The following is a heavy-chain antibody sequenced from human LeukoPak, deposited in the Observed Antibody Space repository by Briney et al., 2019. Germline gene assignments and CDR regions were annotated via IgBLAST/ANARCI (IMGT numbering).Heavy chain of an antibody. CDR1: GFTFSSYA. V-gene: IGHV3-30*04. D-gene: IGHD3-10*01. CDR3: AKMSGVVWFGELRLPFDS. Sequence: GRSLRLSCAASGFTFSSYAMHWVRQAPGKGLEWVAVISYDGSNKYYADSVKGRFTISRDNSKNTLYLQMNSLRADDTAVYYCAKMSGVVWFGELRLPFDSWGQGTVVTVSS. CDR2: ISYDGSNK. J-gene: IGHJ4*02.